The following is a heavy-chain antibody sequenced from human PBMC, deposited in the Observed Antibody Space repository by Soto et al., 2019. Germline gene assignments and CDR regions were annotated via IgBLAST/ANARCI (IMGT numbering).Heavy chain of an antibody. V-gene: IGHV1-2*02. CDR3: GRGRSGQLVVFY. D-gene: IGHD3-10*01. J-gene: IGHJ4*02. CDR2: IGPASGDT. CDR1: GYTFTGHS. Sequence: ASVKVSCKASGYTFTGHSIHWVRQAPGQGPEWMGEIGPASGDTRYAQKSQGRVIMTRDTSITTVYMELNNLSPDDTAVYCCGRGRSGQLVVFYWGQGTPVTVSS.